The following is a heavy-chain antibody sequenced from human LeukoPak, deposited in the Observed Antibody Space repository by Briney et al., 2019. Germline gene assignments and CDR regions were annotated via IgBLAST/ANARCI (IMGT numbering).Heavy chain of an antibody. CDR2: FYSGGSA. J-gene: IGHJ4*02. CDR3: ARDRGYGYGFFDY. D-gene: IGHD5-18*01. CDR1: GFTVRSIY. V-gene: IGHV3-53*01. Sequence: GGSLRLSCAASGFTVRSIYMTWVRQAPGKGLEWVSSFYSGGSAYYADSVKGRFIISRDSSTDTLYLQMNSLRVEDTAVYFCARDRGYGYGFFDYWGQGTLVTVSS.